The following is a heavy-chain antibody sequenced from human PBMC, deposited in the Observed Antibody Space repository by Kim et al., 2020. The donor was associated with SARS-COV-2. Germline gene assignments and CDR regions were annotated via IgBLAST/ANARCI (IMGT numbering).Heavy chain of an antibody. J-gene: IGHJ4*02. D-gene: IGHD6-19*01. CDR2: VSHDGTVQ. CDR1: GFTFSNYG. V-gene: IGHV3-30*18. CDR3: AKEPSMYASGWYYFH. Sequence: GGSLRLSCVASGFTFSNYGMHWVRQAPGKGLEWVAVVSHDGTVQFYRDSVKGRFTISRDNSENTLYLQMDTVRRDDTGTYYCAKEPSMYASGWYYFHWGQGTLVSVSS.